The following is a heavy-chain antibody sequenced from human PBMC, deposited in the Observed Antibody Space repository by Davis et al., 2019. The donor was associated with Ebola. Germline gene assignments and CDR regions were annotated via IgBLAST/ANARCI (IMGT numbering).Heavy chain of an antibody. J-gene: IGHJ5*02. CDR1: GGSISGYY. CDR2: INHSGST. CDR3: ARGRWGVPAARWFDP. Sequence: MPSETLSLTCTVSGGSISGYYWSWIRQPPGKGLEWIGEINHSGSTNYNPSLKSRVTISVDTSKNQFSLKLSSVAAADTAVYYCARGRWGVPAARWFDPWGQGTLVTVSS. D-gene: IGHD2-2*01. V-gene: IGHV4-34*01.